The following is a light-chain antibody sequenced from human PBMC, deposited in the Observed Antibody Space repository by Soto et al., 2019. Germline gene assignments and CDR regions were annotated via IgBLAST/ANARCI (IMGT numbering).Light chain of an antibody. CDR2: GNS. CDR1: SSNIGAGYD. V-gene: IGLV1-40*01. Sequence: QSALTQPPSVSGAPGQRVTISCTGGSSNIGAGYDVHWYQQLPGTAPKLLIYGNSNRPSGVPDRFSGSKSGTSASLAITGLQAEDEADYYCQSYDSSLSVGVVFGGGTKVTVL. J-gene: IGLJ2*01. CDR3: QSYDSSLSVGVV.